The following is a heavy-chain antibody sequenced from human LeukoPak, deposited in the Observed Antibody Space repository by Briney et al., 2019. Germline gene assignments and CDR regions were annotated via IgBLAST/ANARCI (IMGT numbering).Heavy chain of an antibody. CDR3: AKDWGSGSYEGDY. D-gene: IGHD1-26*01. CDR2: ISYDGSNK. J-gene: IGHJ4*02. CDR1: GFTFSSYG. Sequence: GGTLRLSCAASGFTFSSYGMSWVRQAPGKGLEWVAVISYDGSNKYYADSVKGRFTISRDNSKNTLYLQMNSLRAEDTAVYYCAKDWGSGSYEGDYWGQGTLVTVSS. V-gene: IGHV3-30*18.